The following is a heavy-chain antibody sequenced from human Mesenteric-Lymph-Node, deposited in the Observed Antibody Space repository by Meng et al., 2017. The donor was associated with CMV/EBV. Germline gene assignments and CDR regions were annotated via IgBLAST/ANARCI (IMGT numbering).Heavy chain of an antibody. D-gene: IGHD2-2*01. CDR1: GFTVSSYS. Sequence: SGFTVSSYSMNWVRQAPGKGLEWVSSISSSSSYIYYADSVKGRFTISRDNAKNSLYLQMNSLRAEDTAVYYCARDDCSSTSCPKDYWGQGTLVTVSS. V-gene: IGHV3-21*01. J-gene: IGHJ4*02. CDR3: ARDDCSSTSCPKDY. CDR2: ISSSSSYI.